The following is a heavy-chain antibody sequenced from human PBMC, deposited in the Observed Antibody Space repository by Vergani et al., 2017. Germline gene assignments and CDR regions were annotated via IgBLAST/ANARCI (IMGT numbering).Heavy chain of an antibody. CDR1: GFTFSSYA. D-gene: IGHD1-26*01. V-gene: IGHV3-23*01. CDR3: ARGSRGRWDPGYYIDY. Sequence: EVQLLESGGGLVQPGGSLRLSCAASGFTFSSYAMSWVRQAPGKGLEWVSAISGSGGSTYYADSVKGRFTISRDNSKNTLYLQMNSLRAEDTAVYYCARGSRGRWDPGYYIDYWGQGTLVTVSS. J-gene: IGHJ4*02. CDR2: ISGSGGST.